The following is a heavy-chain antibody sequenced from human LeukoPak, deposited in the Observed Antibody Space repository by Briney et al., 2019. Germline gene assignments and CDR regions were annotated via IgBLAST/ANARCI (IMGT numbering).Heavy chain of an antibody. CDR1: GFTFSSYG. V-gene: IGHV3-33*06. J-gene: IGHJ4*02. CDR2: IWYDGSDK. Sequence: PGRSLRLSCAASGFTFSSYGMHWVRQAPGKGLEWVAVIWYDGSDKYYADSVKGRFTISRDNSKNTLYLQMNSLRAEDTAVYYCAKIDLQSSGYDFDSWGQGTLVTVSS. CDR3: AKIDLQSSGYDFDS. D-gene: IGHD3-22*01.